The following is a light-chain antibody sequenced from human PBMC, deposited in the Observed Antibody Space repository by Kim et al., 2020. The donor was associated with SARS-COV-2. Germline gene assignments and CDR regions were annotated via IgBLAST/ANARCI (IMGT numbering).Light chain of an antibody. J-gene: IGLJ3*02. CDR2: RND. V-gene: IGLV1-47*01. CDR1: RANIGNNF. Sequence: GQPVTISCSGGRANIGNNFVFWYRQLPGAAPRLLMYRNDQRPSGVPDRISGSKSGTSASLAISDLRSEDEADYFCASWDDTLNSQLFGGGTKVTVL. CDR3: ASWDDTLNSQL.